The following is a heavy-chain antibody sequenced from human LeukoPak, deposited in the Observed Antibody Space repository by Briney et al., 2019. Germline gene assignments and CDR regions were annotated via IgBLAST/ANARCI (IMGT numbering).Heavy chain of an antibody. D-gene: IGHD3-3*01. Sequence: GGSLRLSCAASGFTFDDYAMHWVRQAPGKGLEWVSLISWFGDTTYYADSVKGRFTISRDNFKNTVSLQMNSLRDEDTAVYYCARVESPALYFDYWGQGTLVTVSS. CDR1: GFTFDDYA. V-gene: IGHV3-43D*03. CDR3: ARVESPALYFDY. J-gene: IGHJ4*02. CDR2: ISWFGDTT.